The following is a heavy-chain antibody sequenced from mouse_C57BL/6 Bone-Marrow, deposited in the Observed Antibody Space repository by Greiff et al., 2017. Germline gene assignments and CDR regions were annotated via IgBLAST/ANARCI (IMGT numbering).Heavy chain of an antibody. CDR1: GYTFTDHT. CDR3: AKCSLISAMDY. D-gene: IGHD1-1*01. Sequence: QVQLKESDAELVKPGASVKISCKVSGYTFTDHTIHWMKQRPDQGLEWIGYIYPTDGSTKYNEKFKGKATLTAAQSSSTAYMQLNRLPSEDSAVYFCAKCSLISAMDYWGQGTSGTVSS. CDR2: IYPTDGST. V-gene: IGHV1-78*01. J-gene: IGHJ4*01.